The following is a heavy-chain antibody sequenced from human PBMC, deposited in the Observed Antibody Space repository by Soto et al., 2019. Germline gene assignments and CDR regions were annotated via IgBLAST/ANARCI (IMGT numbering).Heavy chain of an antibody. Sequence: QVQLVQSGAEVKKPGSSVKVSCKASGGTFSSYAISWVRQAPGQGLEWMGGIIPIFGTANYAQKFQGRVTITADESTSSAYMELSSLRSEDTAVYSCAREKAALVPYYDGMDVWGKGTTVTVYS. CDR1: GGTFSSYA. J-gene: IGHJ6*04. CDR3: AREKAALVPYYDGMDV. CDR2: IIPIFGTA. V-gene: IGHV1-69*01. D-gene: IGHD6-13*01.